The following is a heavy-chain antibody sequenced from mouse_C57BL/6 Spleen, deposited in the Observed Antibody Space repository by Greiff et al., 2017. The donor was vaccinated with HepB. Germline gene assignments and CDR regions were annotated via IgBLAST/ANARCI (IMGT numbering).Heavy chain of an antibody. J-gene: IGHJ4*01. CDR1: GFTFSSYA. CDR3: ARDVYYDYDSYAMDY. V-gene: IGHV5-4*01. CDR2: ISDGGSYT. D-gene: IGHD2-4*01. Sequence: EVNVVESGGGLVKPGGSLKLSCAASGFTFSSYAMSWVRQTPEKRLEWVATISDGGSYTYYPDNVKGRFTISRDNAKNNLYLQMSHLKSEDTAVYYCARDVYYDYDSYAMDYWGQGTSVTVSS.